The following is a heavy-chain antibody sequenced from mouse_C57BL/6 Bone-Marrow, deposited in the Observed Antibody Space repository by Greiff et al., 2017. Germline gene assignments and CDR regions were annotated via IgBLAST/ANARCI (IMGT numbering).Heavy chain of an antibody. Sequence: DVMLVESGGDLVKPGGSLKLSCAASGFTFSSYGMSWVRQTPDKRLAWVATISSGGSYTYYPDSVKGRFTISRDNAKNTLYLQMSSLKSEDTAMYDCAREDYYGSMFAYWGQGTLVTVSA. CDR1: GFTFSSYG. D-gene: IGHD1-1*01. CDR3: AREDYYGSMFAY. J-gene: IGHJ3*01. CDR2: ISSGGSYT. V-gene: IGHV5-6*02.